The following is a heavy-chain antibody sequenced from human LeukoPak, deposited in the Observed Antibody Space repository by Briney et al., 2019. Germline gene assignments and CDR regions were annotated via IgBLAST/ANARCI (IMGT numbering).Heavy chain of an antibody. Sequence: GASVKVSCKASGYTFTSYGISWVRQAPGQGLEWMGWISAYNGNTNYAQKLQGRVTMTTDTSTSTAYMELRSLRSDATAVYYCARDRVLRYFDWLLLGDYFDYWGQGTLVTVSS. CDR1: GYTFTSYG. J-gene: IGHJ4*02. CDR2: ISAYNGNT. CDR3: ARDRVLRYFDWLLLGDYFDY. V-gene: IGHV1-18*01. D-gene: IGHD3-9*01.